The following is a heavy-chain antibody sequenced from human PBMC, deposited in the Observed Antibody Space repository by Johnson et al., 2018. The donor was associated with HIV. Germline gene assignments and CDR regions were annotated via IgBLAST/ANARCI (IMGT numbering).Heavy chain of an antibody. J-gene: IGHJ3*02. V-gene: IGHV3-66*04. CDR1: GFTVSRNY. Sequence: VQLVESGGGVVQPGGSLRLSCAGSGFTVSRNYMSWVRQAPGKGLEWVSIIYSGGNTYYADSVKGRFTISRDNSKNTLYLQMNSLRAEDTALYYCASQLGATGAFDIWGQGTMVTVSS. D-gene: IGHD1-26*01. CDR3: ASQLGATGAFDI. CDR2: IYSGGNT.